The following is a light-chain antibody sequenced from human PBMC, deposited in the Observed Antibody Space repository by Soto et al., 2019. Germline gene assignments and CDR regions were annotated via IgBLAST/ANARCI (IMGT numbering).Light chain of an antibody. Sequence: DIVMTQSPDSLAVSLGERATINCKSSQSVLYRSNNKNYLAWYQQKPGQPPKLLIYWASTRESGVPDRFSGSGSGTDFTLTISSLQAEDVAVYYCQEYYSDAWVFGPGTKVDIK. CDR3: QEYYSDAWV. CDR1: QSVLYRSNNKNY. CDR2: WAS. V-gene: IGKV4-1*01. J-gene: IGKJ3*01.